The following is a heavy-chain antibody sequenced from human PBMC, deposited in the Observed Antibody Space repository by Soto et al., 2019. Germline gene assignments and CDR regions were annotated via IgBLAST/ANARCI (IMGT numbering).Heavy chain of an antibody. D-gene: IGHD6-6*01. J-gene: IGHJ4*02. CDR1: SASLSSTYY. Sequence: ETLSLTCSVSSASLSSTYYWSWIRQPPGRGPEWIGSIYYSGNTYYKPSLKSRVSISIDTSRNQFSLKLTSVTAADTGVYYCASSSPFHYWGPGILVTVSS. CDR3: ASSSPFHY. V-gene: IGHV4-39*01. CDR2: IYYSGNT.